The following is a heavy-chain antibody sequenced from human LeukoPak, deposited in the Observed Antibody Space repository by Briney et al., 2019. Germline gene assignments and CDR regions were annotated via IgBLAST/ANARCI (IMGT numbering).Heavy chain of an antibody. V-gene: IGHV3-73*01. CDR2: IRSKVNSYAT. Sequence: GGSLRPSCAASGFTFSGSDMNWVRQASGKGLEWVGRIRSKVNSYATAYAASVKGRFTISRDDSKNTAYLQMNSLKTEDTAVYYCTRQRWIVGADFDYWGQGTLVTVSS. CDR1: GFTFSGSD. CDR3: TRQRWIVGADFDY. D-gene: IGHD1-26*01. J-gene: IGHJ4*02.